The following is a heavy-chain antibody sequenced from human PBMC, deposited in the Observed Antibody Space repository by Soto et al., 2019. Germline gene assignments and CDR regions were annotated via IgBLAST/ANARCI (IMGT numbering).Heavy chain of an antibody. J-gene: IGHJ6*02. CDR1: GFTFSNYG. CDR3: TSTIFGVVIPGGYYYGMDV. Sequence: GGSLRLSCADSGFTFSNYGFNWVSRAPGRGLEWVSSISTSSGYVYYADSVTGLFTISRGNAKNSVYLERTALRAEDTAVYYCTSTIFGVVIPGGYYYGMDVWGQGTTVTVSS. D-gene: IGHD3-3*01. CDR2: ISTSSGYV. V-gene: IGHV3-21*03.